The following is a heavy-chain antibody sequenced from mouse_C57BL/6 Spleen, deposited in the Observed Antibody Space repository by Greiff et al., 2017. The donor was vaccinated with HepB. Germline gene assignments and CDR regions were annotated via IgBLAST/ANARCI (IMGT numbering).Heavy chain of an antibody. V-gene: IGHV1-52*01. D-gene: IGHD2-2*01. CDR3: AIRAGLRGVFYAMDY. J-gene: IGHJ4*01. Sequence: QVQLQQPGAELVRPGSSVKLSCKASGYTFTSYWMHWVKQRPIQGLEWIGNIDPSDSETHYNQKFKDKATLTVDKSSSTAYMQLSSLTSEDSAVYYCAIRAGLRGVFYAMDYWGQGTSVTVSS. CDR2: IDPSDSET. CDR1: GYTFTSYW.